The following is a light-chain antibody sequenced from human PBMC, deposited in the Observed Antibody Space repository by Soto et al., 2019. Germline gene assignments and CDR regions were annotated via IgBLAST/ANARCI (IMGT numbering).Light chain of an antibody. CDR1: QTISNY. Sequence: EVVLTQSPATLSLSPGDRATLPCRASQTISNYLAWYQQKLGQAPRLLIYDASNRATGIPARFSGSGSGTDFTLTISSLEPEDFAVYYCQQRSDWPSFGQGTKLEIK. CDR3: QQRSDWPS. CDR2: DAS. V-gene: IGKV3-11*01. J-gene: IGKJ2*01.